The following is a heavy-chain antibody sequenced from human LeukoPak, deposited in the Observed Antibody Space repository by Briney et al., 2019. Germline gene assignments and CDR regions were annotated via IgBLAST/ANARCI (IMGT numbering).Heavy chain of an antibody. J-gene: IGHJ4*02. CDR2: IRHSGGST. D-gene: IGHD6-13*01. CDR1: GDILNNYH. CDR3: ARDFSWSVDY. V-gene: IGHV1-46*02. Sequence: ASVKVSCTASGDILNNYHIHWVRQAPGQGLEWMGIIRHSGGSTTYAQKFQGRLIMTRDTSTGTVNMELSSLTSEDTAVYYYARDFSWSVDYWGQGALVTVSS.